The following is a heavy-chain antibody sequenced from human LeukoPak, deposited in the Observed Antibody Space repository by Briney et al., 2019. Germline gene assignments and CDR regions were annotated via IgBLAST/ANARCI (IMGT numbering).Heavy chain of an antibody. J-gene: IGHJ4*02. CDR1: GYSISSGYY. CDR3: ATRPPLYTVTTGYYFDY. CDR2: IYHSGST. Sequence: SETLSLTCAVSGYSISSGYYWGWIRQPPGKGLEWIGSIYHSGSTYYNPSLKSRVTISVDTSKNQFSLNLSSVTAADTAVYYCATRPPLYTVTTGYYFDYWGQGTLVTVSS. V-gene: IGHV4-38-2*01. D-gene: IGHD4-17*01.